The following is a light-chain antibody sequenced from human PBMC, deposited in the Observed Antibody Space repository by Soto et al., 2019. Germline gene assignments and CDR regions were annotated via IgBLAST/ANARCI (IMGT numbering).Light chain of an antibody. V-gene: IGKV1-5*03. CDR2: RAS. J-gene: IGKJ1*01. CDR1: QSVNTW. CDR3: QQYISYCT. Sequence: DIQMTQSPSTLSASLGDRVTITCRASQSVNTWLAWYQQKPGKAPKLLIYRASNLQSGVPSRFSGSVSGTEFTLTISSLRPDGFANYYCQQYISYCTFGQGTKVEMK.